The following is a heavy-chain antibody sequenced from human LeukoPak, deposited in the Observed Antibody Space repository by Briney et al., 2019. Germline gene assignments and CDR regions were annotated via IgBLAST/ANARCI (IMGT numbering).Heavy chain of an antibody. Sequence: PGGSLRLSCAASGFTFSSYAMSWVRQAPGKGLEWVSSILNNGGSTNYADSVKGRFTISRDNSKNTLFLEMNSLRAEDTAVYYCAEGYSAWFFDYWGQGTLVTVSS. CDR1: GFTFSSYA. CDR2: ILNNGGST. CDR3: AEGYSAWFFDY. V-gene: IGHV3-23*01. D-gene: IGHD6-19*01. J-gene: IGHJ4*02.